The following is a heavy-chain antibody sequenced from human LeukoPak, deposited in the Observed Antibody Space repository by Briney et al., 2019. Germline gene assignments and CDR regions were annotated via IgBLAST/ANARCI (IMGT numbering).Heavy chain of an antibody. J-gene: IGHJ4*02. CDR1: GLTASTYS. CDR3: ATSGNSWYGPFAY. Sequence: GGSLRLSCAASGLTASTYSMSWVRQAPGKGLEWVSGIYSGGSTYYADSVKGRFTISRHNSKNTLYLQMNGLRDEDTAVYYCATSGNSWYGPFAYWGQGTRVTVSS. D-gene: IGHD6-13*01. CDR2: IYSGGST. V-gene: IGHV3-53*04.